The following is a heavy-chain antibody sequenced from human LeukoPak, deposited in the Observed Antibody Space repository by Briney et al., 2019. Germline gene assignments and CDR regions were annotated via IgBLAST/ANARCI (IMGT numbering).Heavy chain of an antibody. CDR3: ARGGNSDFGY. J-gene: IGHJ4*02. Sequence: SETLSLTCTVSGGSLSSYYWSWIRQPPGKGLEWIGYIYSRGLTRGSTNYNPSLKSRVTISVDTSKNQFSLKLNSVTAADTAVYYCARGGNSDFGYWGQGTLVTVSS. CDR1: GGSLSSYY. D-gene: IGHD4-23*01. V-gene: IGHV4-59*01. CDR2: IYSRGLTRGST.